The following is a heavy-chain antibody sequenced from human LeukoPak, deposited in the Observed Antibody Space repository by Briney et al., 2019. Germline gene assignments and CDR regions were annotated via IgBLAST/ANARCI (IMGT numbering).Heavy chain of an antibody. CDR2: IKQDGSEK. J-gene: IGHJ4*02. Sequence: GGSLRLSCVASGFTFSSYWMSWVRQAPGKGLEWVSNIKQDGSEKYYVDSVKGRFTISRDKAKNSLYLQMNSLRAEDTAVYYCAREGSTSWLDYWGQGILVTVSS. D-gene: IGHD6-13*01. V-gene: IGHV3-7*04. CDR3: AREGSTSWLDY. CDR1: GFTFSSYW.